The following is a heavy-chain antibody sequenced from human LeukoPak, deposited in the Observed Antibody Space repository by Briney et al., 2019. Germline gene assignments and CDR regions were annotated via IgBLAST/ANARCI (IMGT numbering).Heavy chain of an antibody. CDR1: GGTFSSYA. Sequence: SVKVSCKASGGTFSSYAISWVRQAPGQGLEWMGRIIPILGIANYAQKFQGRVTITADKSTSTAYMELSSLRSEDTAVYYCARPSVDYYDSSGYWYYFDYWGQGTLVTVSS. V-gene: IGHV1-69*04. J-gene: IGHJ4*02. CDR3: ARPSVDYYDSSGYWYYFDY. CDR2: IIPILGIA. D-gene: IGHD3-22*01.